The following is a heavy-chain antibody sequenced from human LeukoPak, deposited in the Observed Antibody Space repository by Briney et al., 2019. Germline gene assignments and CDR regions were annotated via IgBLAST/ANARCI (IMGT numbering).Heavy chain of an antibody. CDR2: IYSGGST. Sequence: GGSLRLSCAASGFTFSNYAMHWVRQAPGKGLEWVSVIYSGGSTYYADSVKGGFTISRDNSKNTLYLQMNSLRAEDTAVYYCAKEGLWFGELLNYWGQGTLVTVSS. D-gene: IGHD3-10*01. V-gene: IGHV3-NL1*01. J-gene: IGHJ4*02. CDR1: GFTFSNYA. CDR3: AKEGLWFGELLNY.